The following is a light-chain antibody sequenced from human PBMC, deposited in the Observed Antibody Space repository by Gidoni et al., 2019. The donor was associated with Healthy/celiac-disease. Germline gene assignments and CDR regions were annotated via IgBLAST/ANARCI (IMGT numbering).Light chain of an antibody. V-gene: IGKV1-5*03. CDR2: KAS. CDR3: QQYNSYSYS. J-gene: IGKJ2*03. CDR1: QSISSW. Sequence: DIQMNQSPSTLSASVGDRVTITCRASQSISSWLAWYQQKPGKAPKLLIYKASSLESGVPSRFIGSGSGTEFTLTISSLQPDDFATYYCQQYNSYSYSFGQGTKLEIK.